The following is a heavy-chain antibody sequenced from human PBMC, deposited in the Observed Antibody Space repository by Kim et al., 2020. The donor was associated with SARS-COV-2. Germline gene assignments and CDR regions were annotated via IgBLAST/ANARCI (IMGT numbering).Heavy chain of an antibody. CDR1: GYTFTSYG. CDR3: ARWVYHYDILTGSVGDANWFDP. J-gene: IGHJ5*02. Sequence: ASVKVSCKASGYTFTSYGISWVRQAPGQGLEWMGWISAYNGNTNYAQKLQGRVTMTTDTSTSTAYMELRSLRSDDTAVYYCARWVYHYDILTGSVGDANWFDPWGQGTLVTVSS. CDR2: ISAYNGNT. D-gene: IGHD3-9*01. V-gene: IGHV1-18*01.